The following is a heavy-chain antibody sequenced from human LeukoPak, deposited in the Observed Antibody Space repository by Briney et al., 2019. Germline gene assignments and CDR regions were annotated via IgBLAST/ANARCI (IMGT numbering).Heavy chain of an antibody. Sequence: ASVKVSCKVSGYTLTELSMHWVRQAPGKGLEWMGGFDPEDGETIYAQKFQGRVTITADESTSTAYMELSSLRSEDTAVYYCATPPGYDSSGYYLRYWGQGTLVTVSS. V-gene: IGHV1-24*01. CDR2: FDPEDGET. CDR1: GYTLTELS. D-gene: IGHD3-22*01. CDR3: ATPPGYDSSGYYLRY. J-gene: IGHJ4*02.